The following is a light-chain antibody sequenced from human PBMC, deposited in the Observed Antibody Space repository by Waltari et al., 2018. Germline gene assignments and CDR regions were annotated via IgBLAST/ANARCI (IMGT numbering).Light chain of an antibody. CDR3: GAWDDSLSGHYV. J-gene: IGLJ1*01. Sequence: QSVLTQPPSASGTPGQRVTISCSGSSSNLGSTHVYWYQQLPGMAPTLLIYRNDQRPSGVPDRFSGSKSGSSASLAISGLRSEDEADYYCGAWDDSLSGHYVFGTGTKVTVL. V-gene: IGLV1-47*01. CDR2: RND. CDR1: SSNLGSTH.